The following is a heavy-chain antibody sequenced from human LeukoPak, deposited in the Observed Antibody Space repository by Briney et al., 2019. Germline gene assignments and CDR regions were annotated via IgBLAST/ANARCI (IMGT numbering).Heavy chain of an antibody. Sequence: TSETLSLTCTVSGGSISSSSYYWGWIRQPPGKGLEWIGSIYYSGSTYYNPSLKSRVTISVDTSKNQFSLELSSVTAADTAVYYCARLKATVSIHAYFDYWGQGTLVTVSS. V-gene: IGHV4-39*07. J-gene: IGHJ4*02. CDR3: ARLKATVSIHAYFDY. CDR2: IYYSGST. CDR1: GGSISSSSYY. D-gene: IGHD4-17*01.